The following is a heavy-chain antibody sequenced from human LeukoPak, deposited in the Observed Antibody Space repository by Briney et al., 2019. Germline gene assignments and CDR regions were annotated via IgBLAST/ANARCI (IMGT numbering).Heavy chain of an antibody. Sequence: PGGSLRLSCAASGFTFSNAWMSWVRQAPGKGLEWVGRIKSKTDGGTTDYAAPVKGRFTISRDDSKNTLYLQMNSLKTEDTAVYYCTTFYYDYVWGSYRSVDYWGQGTLVTVSS. J-gene: IGHJ4*02. CDR1: GFTFSNAW. CDR2: IKSKTDGGTT. V-gene: IGHV3-15*01. CDR3: TTFYYDYVWGSYRSVDY. D-gene: IGHD3-16*02.